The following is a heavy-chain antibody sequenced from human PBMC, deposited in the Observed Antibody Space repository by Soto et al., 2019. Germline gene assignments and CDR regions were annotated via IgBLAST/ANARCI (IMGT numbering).Heavy chain of an antibody. D-gene: IGHD2-2*01. V-gene: IGHV1-69*02. CDR3: AGSVSCSSTSCDYCCYFDY. J-gene: IGHJ4*02. CDR1: GVTFSSYT. Sequence: VQLVQSVSWVKKPGSSVKVSCKASGVTFSSYTISWVRQAPGQGLVWMGRIIPILGIANYAQKFQGRVTITADKYTRTACMELSSLGSEDTAVYYCAGSVSCSSTSCDYCCYFDYGGKGTLFTV. CDR2: IIPILGIA.